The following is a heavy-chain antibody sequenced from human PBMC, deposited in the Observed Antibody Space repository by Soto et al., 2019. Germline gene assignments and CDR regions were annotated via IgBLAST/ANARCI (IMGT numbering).Heavy chain of an antibody. D-gene: IGHD6-13*01. CDR1: GGSIITTYDY. J-gene: IGHJ5*02. Sequence: SETLSLTCTVSGGSIITTYDYWGWIRQPPGKGLEWIATIHYRGSTYYNPFLKSRVTISVDTSKNLFSLRLTSVTAADTAIYYCARHLLVAKAGRFDPWGQGTLVTVSS. CDR3: ARHLLVAKAGRFDP. CDR2: IHYRGST. V-gene: IGHV4-39*01.